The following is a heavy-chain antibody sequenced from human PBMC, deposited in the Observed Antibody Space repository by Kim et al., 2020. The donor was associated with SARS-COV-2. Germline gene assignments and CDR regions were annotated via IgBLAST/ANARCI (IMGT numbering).Heavy chain of an antibody. J-gene: IGHJ3*02. Sequence: GGSLRLSCAASGFTFSSYSMNWVRQAPGKGLEWVSYISSSSSTIYYADSVKGRFTISRDNAKNSLYLQMNSLRDEDTAVYYCARDGRGSYYNLDAFDIWGQGKMVTVSS. CDR1: GFTFSSYS. V-gene: IGHV3-48*02. D-gene: IGHD3-10*01. CDR3: ARDGRGSYYNLDAFDI. CDR2: ISSSSSTI.